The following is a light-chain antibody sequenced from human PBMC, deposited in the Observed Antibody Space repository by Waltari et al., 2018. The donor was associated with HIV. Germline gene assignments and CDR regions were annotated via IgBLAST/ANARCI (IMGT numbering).Light chain of an antibody. CDR1: NSDIGGYNY. Sequence: QSALTQPPSASGSPGQSVTISCTGTNSDIGGYNYVSWYQQHPGKAPKLVISEVTTRPSGVPDRFSGSKSGTTASLTVSGLQAEDEAEYYCSSYADRNGFYVVFGGGTRLTVL. V-gene: IGLV2-8*01. J-gene: IGLJ2*01. CDR3: SSYADRNGFYVV. CDR2: EVT.